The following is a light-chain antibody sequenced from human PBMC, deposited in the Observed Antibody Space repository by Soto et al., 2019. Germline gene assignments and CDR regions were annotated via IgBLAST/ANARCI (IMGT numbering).Light chain of an antibody. V-gene: IGKV1-39*01. CDR1: QSISSY. CDR3: QQSYSTPLYT. CDR2: AAS. J-gene: IGKJ2*01. Sequence: DIPMTQSPSSLSASVGDRVTITCRASQSISSYLNWYQQKPGKAPKLLIYAASSLQSGVPSRFSVCGSSTDFTLTISSLQPEDFATYYCQQSYSTPLYTFGQGTKLEIK.